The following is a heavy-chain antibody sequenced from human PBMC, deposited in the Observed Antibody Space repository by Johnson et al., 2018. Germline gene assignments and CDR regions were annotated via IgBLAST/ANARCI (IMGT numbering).Heavy chain of an antibody. CDR2: ISYDGRNK. Sequence: QVQLVQSGGGVVQPGRSLRLSCAASGFTFSSYGMHWVRPAPGKGLEWVAVISYDGRNKYYADSVKGRFTISRDNSKNTLYLQMNSRRAEDAAVYYCAKVVNYYYYGMDVWGQGTTVTVSS. V-gene: IGHV3-30*18. D-gene: IGHD1-26*01. CDR1: GFTFSSYG. J-gene: IGHJ6*02. CDR3: AKVVNYYYYGMDV.